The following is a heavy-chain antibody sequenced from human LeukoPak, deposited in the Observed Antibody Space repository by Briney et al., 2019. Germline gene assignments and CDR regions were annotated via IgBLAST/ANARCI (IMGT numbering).Heavy chain of an antibody. D-gene: IGHD4-11*01. CDR3: ASRLQYPGY. V-gene: IGHV3-30-3*01. CDR1: GFTFSSYA. J-gene: IGHJ4*02. Sequence: PGGSLRLSCAASGFTFSSYAMHWVRQAPGKGLEWVAVISYDGSNKYYADSVKGRFTISRDNSKNTLYLQMNSLRAEDTAVYYCASRLQYPGYWGQGTLVTVSS. CDR2: ISYDGSNK.